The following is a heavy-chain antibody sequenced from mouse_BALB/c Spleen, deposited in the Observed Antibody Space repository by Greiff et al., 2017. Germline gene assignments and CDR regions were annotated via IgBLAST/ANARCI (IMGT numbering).Heavy chain of an antibody. J-gene: IGHJ4*01. CDR2: INPSTGYT. V-gene: IGHV1-7*01. Sequence: VQLQESGAELAKPGASVKMSCKASGYTFTSYWMHWVKQRPGQGLEWIGYINPSTGYTEYNQKFKDKATLTADKSSSTAYMQLSSLTSEDSAVYYCARDDYGSSYVDYAMDYWGQGTSVTVSS. CDR1: GYTFTSYW. D-gene: IGHD1-1*01. CDR3: ARDDYGSSYVDYAMDY.